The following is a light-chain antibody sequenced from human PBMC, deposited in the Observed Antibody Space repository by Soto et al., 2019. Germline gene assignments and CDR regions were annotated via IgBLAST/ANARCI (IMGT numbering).Light chain of an antibody. CDR3: QQASSFPFT. Sequence: DIQRTQSPSSVSASVGDRVTITCRASQGIGNWLAWYQQKPGKAPNLLIYAATSLQSGVPSRFSGRGRGTDFTLSISSLQPEDFATYYCQQASSFPFTFGPGTKLDLK. CDR2: AAT. J-gene: IGKJ3*01. V-gene: IGKV1D-12*01. CDR1: QGIGNW.